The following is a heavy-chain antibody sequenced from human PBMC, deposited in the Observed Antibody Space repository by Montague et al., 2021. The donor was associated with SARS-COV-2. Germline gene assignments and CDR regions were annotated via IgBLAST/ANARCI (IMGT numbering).Heavy chain of an antibody. J-gene: IGHJ3*02. CDR1: GGSISSSSYY. V-gene: IGHV4-39*01. Sequence: SETLSLTCTVSGGSISSSSYYWGWIRQPPGKGLEWIGSIYYSGSTYYNLPLKSRVTISVDTSKNQFSLKLSSVTAADTAVYYCARFPTSYYYDSKAAPATPDAFDIWAKGQWSPSLQ. CDR3: ARFPTSYYYDSKAAPATPDAFDI. CDR2: IYYSGST. D-gene: IGHD3-22*01.